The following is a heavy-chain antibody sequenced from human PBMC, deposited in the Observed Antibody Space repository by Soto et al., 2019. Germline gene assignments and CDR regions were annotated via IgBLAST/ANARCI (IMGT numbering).Heavy chain of an antibody. V-gene: IGHV4-59*01. D-gene: IGHD1-1*01. J-gene: IGHJ4*02. CDR3: AKWNEMKRSFDD. Sequence: SETLSLTCTVSAGSITNYYWNWIRQPPEKGLEWIGFIHHTGNSMSNPSLRSRLTMSVDTTEGQISLNLRAVTAADTAVYYCAKWNEMKRSFDDWGQGILVTVSS. CDR1: AGSITNYY. CDR2: IHHTGNS.